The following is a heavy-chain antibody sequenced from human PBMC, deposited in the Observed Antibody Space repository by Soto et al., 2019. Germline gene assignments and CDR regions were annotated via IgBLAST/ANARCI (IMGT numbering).Heavy chain of an antibody. CDR3: ARSDFWSGYSNWFDP. CDR1: GGSISSYY. CDR2: IYYSGST. V-gene: IGHV4-59*01. J-gene: IGHJ5*02. D-gene: IGHD3-3*01. Sequence: KPSETLSLTCTVSGGSISSYYWSWIRQPPGKGLEWIGYIYYSGSTNYNPSLKSRVTISVDTSKNQFSLKLSSVTAADTAVYYCARSDFWSGYSNWFDPWGQGTLVTVSS.